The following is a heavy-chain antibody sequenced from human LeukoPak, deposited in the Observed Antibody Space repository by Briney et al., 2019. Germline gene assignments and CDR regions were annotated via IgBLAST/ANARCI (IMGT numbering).Heavy chain of an antibody. D-gene: IGHD6-6*01. CDR2: IIPIFGTA. Sequence: AASVKVSCKASGYTFTSYGISWVRQAPGQGLEWMGGIIPIFGTANYAQKFQGRVTITADKSTSTAYMELSSLRSEDTAVYYCARDREYSSSSQGGFDYWGQGTLVTVSS. V-gene: IGHV1-69*06. CDR3: ARDREYSSSSQGGFDY. CDR1: GYTFTSYG. J-gene: IGHJ4*02.